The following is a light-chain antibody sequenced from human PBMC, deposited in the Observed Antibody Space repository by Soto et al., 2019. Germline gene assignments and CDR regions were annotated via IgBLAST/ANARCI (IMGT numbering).Light chain of an antibody. CDR1: KLGDKY. J-gene: IGLJ2*01. CDR3: QAWDSNMVV. Sequence: SYELTQPPSVSVSPGQTASITCSGEKLGDKYASWYQQKPGQSPVLVIYQDTKRPSGIPERFSGSNSGNTATLTISGTQAMDEADYYCQAWDSNMVVFGGGTKLTVL. CDR2: QDT. V-gene: IGLV3-1*01.